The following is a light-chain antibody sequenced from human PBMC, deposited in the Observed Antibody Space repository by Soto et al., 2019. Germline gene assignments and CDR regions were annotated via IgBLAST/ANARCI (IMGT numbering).Light chain of an antibody. Sequence: EIVMTQYPATLSVSPGERATLSCRASQSFRGLLAWYQQKPGQAPRLLIYDAYNRATGIPPRFSGSGSGTDFTLTISSLEPEDSAVYYCQQRHMWPITFGQGTRLENK. V-gene: IGKV3-11*01. CDR2: DAY. CDR1: QSFRGL. CDR3: QQRHMWPIT. J-gene: IGKJ5*01.